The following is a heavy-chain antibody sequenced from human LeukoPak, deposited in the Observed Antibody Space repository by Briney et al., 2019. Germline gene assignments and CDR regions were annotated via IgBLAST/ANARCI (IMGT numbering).Heavy chain of an antibody. D-gene: IGHD5-24*01. CDR2: IYYSGST. CDR1: GGSISSSSYY. CDR3: ARDGGTGLQPRIETNFDY. Sequence: PSETLSLTCTVSGGSISSSSYYWGWIRQPPGKGLEWIGSIYYSGSTYYNPSLKSRVTISVDTSKNQFSLKLSSVTAADTAVYYCARDGGTGLQPRIETNFDYWGQGTLVTVSS. J-gene: IGHJ4*02. V-gene: IGHV4-39*07.